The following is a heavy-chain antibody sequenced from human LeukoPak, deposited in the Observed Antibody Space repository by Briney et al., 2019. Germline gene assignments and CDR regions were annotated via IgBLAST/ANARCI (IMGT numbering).Heavy chain of an antibody. Sequence: PGGSLRLSCAASGFTFSNAWMSWIRQAPGKGLEWVSAISGSGGSTYYADSVKGRFTISRDNSKNTLYLQMNSLRAEDTAVYYCAKEGRYYDSSGVPSFDYWGQGTLVTVSS. CDR1: GFTFSNAW. D-gene: IGHD3-22*01. V-gene: IGHV3-23*01. CDR3: AKEGRYYDSSGVPSFDY. CDR2: ISGSGGST. J-gene: IGHJ4*02.